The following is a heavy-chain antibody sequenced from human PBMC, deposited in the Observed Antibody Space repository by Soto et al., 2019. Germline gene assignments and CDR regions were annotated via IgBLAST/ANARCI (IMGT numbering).Heavy chain of an antibody. CDR1: GFTFSDYY. V-gene: IGHV3-11*06. J-gene: IGHJ4*02. CDR2: ISSSSSYT. D-gene: IGHD3-22*01. Sequence: PGGSLRLSCAASGFTFSDYYMSWIRQAPGKGLEWVSYISSSSSYTNYADSVKGRFTISRDNAKNSLYLQMNSLRAEDTAVYYCASGYYPNFDYWGQGTLVTVSS. CDR3: ASGYYPNFDY.